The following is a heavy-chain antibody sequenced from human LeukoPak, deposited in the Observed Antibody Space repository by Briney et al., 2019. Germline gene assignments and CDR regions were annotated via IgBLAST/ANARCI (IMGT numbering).Heavy chain of an antibody. D-gene: IGHD2/OR15-2a*01. J-gene: IGHJ4*02. CDR1: GGSFSGYY. CDR3: ASRSATT. Sequence: PSEALSLTCAVYGGSFSGYYWSWIRQPPGKGLEWIGEINHSGSTNYNPSLKSRVTISVGTSKNQFSLKLSSVTAADTAVYYCASRSATTWGQGTLVTVSS. V-gene: IGHV4-34*01. CDR2: INHSGST.